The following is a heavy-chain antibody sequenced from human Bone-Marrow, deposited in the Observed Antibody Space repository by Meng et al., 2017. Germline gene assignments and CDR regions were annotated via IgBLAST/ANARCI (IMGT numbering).Heavy chain of an antibody. CDR1: GFTFSNYA. Sequence: EVQLLGSWGVFVQPGGSRRLSCTASGFTFSNYAMGWVRQAPGKGLEWVSGIGTGVDTYYPDSVKGRFTISRDNSKNMLFLQMNSLRAEDTAVYYCAKVGAAASYWGQGTLVTVSS. J-gene: IGHJ4*02. CDR2: IGTGVDT. D-gene: IGHD6-13*01. CDR3: AKVGAAASY. V-gene: IGHV3-23*01.